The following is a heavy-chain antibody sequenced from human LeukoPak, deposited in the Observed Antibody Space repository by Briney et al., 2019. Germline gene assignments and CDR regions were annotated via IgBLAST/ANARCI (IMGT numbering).Heavy chain of an antibody. V-gene: IGHV4-4*07. CDR1: GGSISSSY. CDR3: ARENSGSYREFDY. CDR2: IYTRGST. D-gene: IGHD1-26*01. Sequence: PSETLSLTCTVSGGSISSSYWSWIRQPAGKGLEWIGRIYTRGSTNYNASLKHRVSMSVDTSKNQFSLKLSSVTAADTAVFYCARENSGSYREFDYWGQGTLVTVSS. J-gene: IGHJ4*02.